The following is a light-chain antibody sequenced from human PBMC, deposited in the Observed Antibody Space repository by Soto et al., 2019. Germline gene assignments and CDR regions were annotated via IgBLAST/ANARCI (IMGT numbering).Light chain of an antibody. Sequence: QSVLTQPASVSGSPGQSITISCTGTISDVGGYNYVSWYQQYPGKAPKLMIYDVSYRPSGVSNRLSGSRSGNTASLTISGLQAADEADYYCSSYTSSSTLVFGTGTKLTVL. V-gene: IGLV2-14*01. J-gene: IGLJ1*01. CDR2: DVS. CDR3: SSYTSSSTLV. CDR1: ISDVGGYNY.